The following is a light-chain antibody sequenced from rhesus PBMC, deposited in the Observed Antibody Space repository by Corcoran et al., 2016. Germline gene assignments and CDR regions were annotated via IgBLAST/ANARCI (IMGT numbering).Light chain of an antibody. CDR3: QHGYGTPLT. CDR1: ENVNNY. CDR2: KAA. V-gene: IGKV1-74*01. J-gene: IGKJ4*01. Sequence: DIQMTQSPSSLSASVGDRVTITCRASENVNNYLNWYQQKPGKAPKLLIYKAATLESGVPSRFSGSGSWTDYTFTISSLQPEDFATYYCQHGYGTPLTFGGETKVELK.